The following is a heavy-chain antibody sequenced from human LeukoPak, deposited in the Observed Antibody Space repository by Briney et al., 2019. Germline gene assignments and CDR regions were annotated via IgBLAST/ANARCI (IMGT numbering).Heavy chain of an antibody. Sequence: GASVKVSCKASAYTFTSYNINWVRQATGQGLEWMGWMNPNSGNTHYAQKFQGRVTMTRNTSISTDYMELSSLASEDTAVYYCARDGSGSYYDRGWFDPWGQGTLVTVSS. CDR3: ARDGSGSYYDRGWFDP. J-gene: IGHJ5*02. V-gene: IGHV1-8*01. CDR2: MNPNSGNT. CDR1: AYTFTSYN. D-gene: IGHD3-10*01.